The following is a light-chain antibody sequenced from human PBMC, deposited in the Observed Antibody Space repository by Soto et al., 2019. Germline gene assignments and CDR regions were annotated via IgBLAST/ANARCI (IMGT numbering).Light chain of an antibody. V-gene: IGLV2-14*01. CDR1: SSDFGDDKY. CDR3: GSFTTSRIWV. Sequence: QAVVTQPASVSGSPGQSITMSCTGSSSDFGDDKYVSWYQQQPGKGPNLLIYGVSKRPSGVSNRFSGSKSGNTASLTISGRQVEDEADYICGSFTTSRIWVFGGGTTLTVL. CDR2: GVS. J-gene: IGLJ3*02.